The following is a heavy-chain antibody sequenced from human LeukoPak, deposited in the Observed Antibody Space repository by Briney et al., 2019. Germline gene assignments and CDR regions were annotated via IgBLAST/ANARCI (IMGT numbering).Heavy chain of an antibody. D-gene: IGHD4-17*01. J-gene: IGHJ4*02. CDR3: ARGSGDYPPYFDC. V-gene: IGHV3-33*01. CDR2: IWYDGGNK. CDR1: GFTFSNYV. Sequence: PGGSLRLACAASGFTFSNYVMHWVRQAPGKGLEWVAVIWYDGGNKYYADSVKGRFTISRDNSKNTLYVQMNSLRAEDTAVYYCARGSGDYPPYFDCWGQGTLVTVSS.